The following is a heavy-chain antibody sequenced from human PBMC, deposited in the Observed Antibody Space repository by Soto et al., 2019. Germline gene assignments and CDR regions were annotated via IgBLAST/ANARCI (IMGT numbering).Heavy chain of an antibody. CDR1: GYSFTSYG. CDR2: IYPGDSDT. Sequence: PGQSLKISCKGSGYSFTSYGIGWVRQMPGKGLEWMGIIYPGDSDTRYSPSFQGQVTISADKSISTAYLQWSSLKASDTAMYYCARWHCSGGSCYPGVGASDICDQGTMVTGS. V-gene: IGHV5-51*01. J-gene: IGHJ3*02. CDR3: ARWHCSGGSCYPGVGASDI. D-gene: IGHD2-15*01.